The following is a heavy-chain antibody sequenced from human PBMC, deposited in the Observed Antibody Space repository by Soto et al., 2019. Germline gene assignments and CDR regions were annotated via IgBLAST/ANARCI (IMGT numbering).Heavy chain of an antibody. CDR2: ISSGGSTI. V-gene: IGHV3-11*01. CDR3: AKDVNSGSPEYYGMDV. Sequence: PRWSPRLSCAPSGFTFSEYYMRSIRQAPGQGLEWVSYISSGGSTIYYADSVKGRFTISRDNAKNSLYLQMNSLRAEDTALYYCAKDVNSGSPEYYGMDVWGQGTTVTVSS. J-gene: IGHJ6*02. D-gene: IGHD1-26*01. CDR1: GFTFSEYY.